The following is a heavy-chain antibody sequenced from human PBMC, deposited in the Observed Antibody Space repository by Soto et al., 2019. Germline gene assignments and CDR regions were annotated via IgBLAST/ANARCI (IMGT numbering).Heavy chain of an antibody. V-gene: IGHV4-4*02. Sequence: SETLSLTCTVSGGSISNNNWWSWVRQPPGKGLEWIGEIYHSGSTNYNPSLKSRVTISVDESKNQFSLKLSSVTAADTAVYYCARDSWWEQRLFGYWGQGTLVTVSS. CDR2: IYHSGST. CDR1: GGSISNNNW. J-gene: IGHJ4*02. D-gene: IGHD1-26*01. CDR3: ARDSWWEQRLFGY.